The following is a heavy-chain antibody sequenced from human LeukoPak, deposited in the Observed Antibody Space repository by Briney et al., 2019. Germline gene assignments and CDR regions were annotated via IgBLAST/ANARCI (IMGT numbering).Heavy chain of an antibody. D-gene: IGHD2-2*02. CDR3: AKGGGQPLYHAFDI. V-gene: IGHV3-9*01. J-gene: IGHJ3*02. Sequence: GGSLRLSCAASGFTFDDYAMHWVRQAPGKGLEWVSGISWNSGSIGYADSVKGRFTISRDNAKNSLYLQMNSLRAEDTALYYCAKGGGQPLYHAFDIWGQGTMVTVSS. CDR2: ISWNSGSI. CDR1: GFTFDDYA.